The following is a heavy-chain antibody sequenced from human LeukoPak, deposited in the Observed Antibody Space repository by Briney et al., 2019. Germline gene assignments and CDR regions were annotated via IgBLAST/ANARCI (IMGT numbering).Heavy chain of an antibody. D-gene: IGHD3-9*01. J-gene: IGHJ6*02. CDR3: ARNEYDILTGPTSYYYYGMGV. V-gene: IGHV3-33*01. CDR1: GFTFSSYG. CDR2: IWYDGSNK. Sequence: GGSLRLSCAASGFTFSSYGMHWVRQAPGKGLEWVAVIWYDGSNKYYADSVKGRFTISRDNSKNTLYLQMNSLRAEDTAVYYCARNEYDILTGPTSYYYYGMGVWGQGTTVTVSS.